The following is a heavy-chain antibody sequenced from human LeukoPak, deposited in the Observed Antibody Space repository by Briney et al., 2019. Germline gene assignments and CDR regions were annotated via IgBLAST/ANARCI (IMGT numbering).Heavy chain of an antibody. CDR2: ISYDGSNK. Sequence: GGSLRLSCAASGFTFSSYAMHWVRQAPGKGLEWVAVISYDGSNKYYADSVKGRFTISRDNSKNTLYLQMNSLRAEDTAVYYCARDLGNYDSSGYYGWGQGTLVTVSS. J-gene: IGHJ4*02. V-gene: IGHV3-30-3*01. CDR1: GFTFSSYA. D-gene: IGHD3-22*01. CDR3: ARDLGNYDSSGYYG.